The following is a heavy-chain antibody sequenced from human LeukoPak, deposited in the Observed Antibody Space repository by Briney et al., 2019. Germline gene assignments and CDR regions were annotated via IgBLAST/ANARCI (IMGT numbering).Heavy chain of an antibody. D-gene: IGHD3-3*01. CDR3: ARGLYSDMSGSFDY. V-gene: IGHV3-53*01. Sequence: PGGSLGLSCAASGFSLSNYWMGWVRQAPGKGLEWVSVIYSGGSTYYGDSVQGRFTISRDNSQNTLYLQMNSLRAEDTAVYYCARGLYSDMSGSFDYWGQGTLVTVSS. CDR1: GFSLSNYW. J-gene: IGHJ4*02. CDR2: IYSGGST.